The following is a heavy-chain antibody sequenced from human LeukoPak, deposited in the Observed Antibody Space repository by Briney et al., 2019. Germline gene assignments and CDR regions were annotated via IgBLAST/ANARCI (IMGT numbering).Heavy chain of an antibody. CDR1: GFTFSSYA. CDR3: ARDINWGQVDY. J-gene: IGHJ4*02. CDR2: ISGSGGST. D-gene: IGHD7-27*01. Sequence: GGSLRLSCAASGFTFSSYAMSWVRQAPGKGLEWVSAISGSGGSTNYAGSTKGRFTISRDNAKNILYLQMNSLREDDTAVYYCARDINWGQVDYWGQGTLVTVSS. V-gene: IGHV3-23*01.